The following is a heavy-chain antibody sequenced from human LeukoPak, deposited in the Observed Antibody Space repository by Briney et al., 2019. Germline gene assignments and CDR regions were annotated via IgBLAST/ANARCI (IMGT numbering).Heavy chain of an antibody. J-gene: IGHJ4*02. Sequence: GGSLRLSCAASGFTFTSYWMHWVRQAPGKGLVWVSRINTDGSSTSYADSVKGRFTISRDNAKNTLYLQMNSLRAEDTAVYYCATGGGARITMIVVVMTGPYWGQGTLVTVSS. V-gene: IGHV3-74*01. D-gene: IGHD3-22*01. CDR1: GFTFTSYW. CDR3: ATGGGARITMIVVVMTGPY. CDR2: INTDGSST.